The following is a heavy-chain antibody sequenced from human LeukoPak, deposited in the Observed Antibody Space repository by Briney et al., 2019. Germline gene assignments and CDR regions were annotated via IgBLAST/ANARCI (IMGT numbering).Heavy chain of an antibody. D-gene: IGHD3-10*01. CDR1: GFTFSSYA. V-gene: IGHV3-23*01. CDR3: AKDNGYGSGSFGIFDY. J-gene: IGHJ4*02. Sequence: GGSLRLSRAASGFTFSSYAMSWVRQAPGKGLEWVSAISGSGGSTYYADSVKGRFTISRDNSKNTLYLQMNSLRAEDTALYYCAKDNGYGSGSFGIFDYWGQGTLVTVSS. CDR2: ISGSGGST.